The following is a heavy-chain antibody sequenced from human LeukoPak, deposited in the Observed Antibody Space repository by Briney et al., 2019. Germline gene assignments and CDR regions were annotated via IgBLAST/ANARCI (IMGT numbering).Heavy chain of an antibody. Sequence: SGPTLVNPTQTLTLTCSFSGFSHPTRPLGVGWIRQPPGKALEWLSVIYWDDDKRYNPSLKTRLTVTTATSKNQVVLIMTNMDPVDTATYYCAHRRSGYDWNHGDFDYWGQGTLVTVSS. CDR1: GFSHPTRPLG. CDR2: IYWDDDK. V-gene: IGHV2-5*02. D-gene: IGHD1-20*01. CDR3: AHRRSGYDWNHGDFDY. J-gene: IGHJ4*02.